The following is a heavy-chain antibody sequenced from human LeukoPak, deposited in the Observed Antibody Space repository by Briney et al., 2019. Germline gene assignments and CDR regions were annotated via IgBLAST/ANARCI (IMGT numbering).Heavy chain of an antibody. J-gene: IGHJ4*02. D-gene: IGHD2/OR15-2a*01. V-gene: IGHV1-2*06. Sequence: ASVKVSCKASGYTFTNYHMHWVRQAPGQGLEWMGRIYPSSGGTNYAQKFQGRITLTTDTSINTAYMELSRLRFDDTAVYYCARDLPFEDWGQGTLVTVSS. CDR1: GYTFTNYH. CDR2: IYPSSGGT. CDR3: ARDLPFED.